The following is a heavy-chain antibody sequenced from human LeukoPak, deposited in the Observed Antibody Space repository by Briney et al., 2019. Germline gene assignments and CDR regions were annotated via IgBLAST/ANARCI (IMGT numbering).Heavy chain of an antibody. CDR3: ASLWFGESNYYYGVDV. CDR1: GFIFSSYW. V-gene: IGHV3-7*03. Sequence: PGGSLRLSCAASGFIFSSYWMSWVRQAPGKGLEWVANIKQDGSEKYYVDSVKGRFTISRDKAKNSLYLQMNSLRAEDTAVYYCASLWFGESNYYYGVDVWGKGTTVTVSS. D-gene: IGHD3-10*01. J-gene: IGHJ6*04. CDR2: IKQDGSEK.